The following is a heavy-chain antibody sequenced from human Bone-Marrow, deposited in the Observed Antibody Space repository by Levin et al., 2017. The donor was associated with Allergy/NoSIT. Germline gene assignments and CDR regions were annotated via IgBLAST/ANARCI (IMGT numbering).Heavy chain of an antibody. D-gene: IGHD5-12*01. Sequence: LSLTCAASGFTFDDYAMHWVRQIPGKGLEWVSGITWNSAKIAYGDSFKGRFTISRDNAKNSLDLQMNSLRPEDTASYYCAKDIASGYFLAFDYWGQGALVTVSS. CDR2: ITWNSAKI. V-gene: IGHV3-9*01. J-gene: IGHJ4*02. CDR1: GFTFDDYA. CDR3: AKDIASGYFLAFDY.